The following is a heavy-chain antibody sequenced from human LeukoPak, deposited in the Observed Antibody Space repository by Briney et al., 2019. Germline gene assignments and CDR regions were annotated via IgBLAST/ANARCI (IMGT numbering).Heavy chain of an antibody. CDR3: ARVGSSSQRNYYYYYYMDV. CDR1: GFTFSSYE. CDR2: IYYSGST. Sequence: GSLRLSCAASGFTFSSYEMNWVRQAPGKGLEWIGSIYYSGSTYYNPSLKSRVTISVDTSKNQFSLKLSSVTAADTAVYYCARVGSSSQRNYYYYYYMDVWGKGTTVTVSS. V-gene: IGHV4-39*07. D-gene: IGHD6-13*01. J-gene: IGHJ6*03.